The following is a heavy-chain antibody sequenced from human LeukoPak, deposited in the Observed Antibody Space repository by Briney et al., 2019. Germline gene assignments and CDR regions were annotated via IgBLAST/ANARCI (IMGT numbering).Heavy chain of an antibody. J-gene: IGHJ4*02. Sequence: PSETLSLTCTASGGSISSYYWNWIRQPPGKGLEWIGYIYYSGSTNYNPSLKSRVTISVDTSKNQFSLKLSSVTAADTAVYYCARQTGSGLFILPGGQGTLVTVSS. D-gene: IGHD3/OR15-3a*01. CDR2: IYYSGST. CDR1: GGSISSYY. CDR3: ARQTGSGLFILP. V-gene: IGHV4-59*01.